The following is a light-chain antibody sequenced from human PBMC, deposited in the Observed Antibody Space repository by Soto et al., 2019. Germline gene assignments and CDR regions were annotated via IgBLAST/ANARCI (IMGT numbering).Light chain of an antibody. CDR2: KAS. V-gene: IGKV1-5*03. Sequence: DIQMTQSPSTLSASVGDRVTITCRASESISSWLAWYQQKPGKAPKLLIYKASSLGSGVPSRFSGRGSGTEFSLTISGLQPEDCAPYYCQQYSSYYAFGQGTKLEIK. CDR1: ESISSW. J-gene: IGKJ2*01. CDR3: QQYSSYYA.